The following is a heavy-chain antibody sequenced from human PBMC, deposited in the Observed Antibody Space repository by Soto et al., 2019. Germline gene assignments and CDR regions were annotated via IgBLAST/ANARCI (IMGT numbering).Heavy chain of an antibody. Sequence: PXXSLTSYFKGSGYSFTSYWIRWVRQMPGKGLEWMGRIDPSDSYTNYSPSFQGHVTISADKSISTAYLQWSSLKASDTAMYYCARRPHGMDVWGQGTTVTVSS. CDR1: GYSFTSYW. V-gene: IGHV5-10-1*01. J-gene: IGHJ6*02. CDR2: IDPSDSYT. CDR3: ARRPHGMDV.